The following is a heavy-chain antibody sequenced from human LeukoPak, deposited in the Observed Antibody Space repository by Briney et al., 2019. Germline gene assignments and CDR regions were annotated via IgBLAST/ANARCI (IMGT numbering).Heavy chain of an antibody. CDR2: ISGSGGST. V-gene: IGHV3-23*01. D-gene: IGHD3-3*01. CDR1: GFTFSSYA. J-gene: IGHJ4*02. Sequence: PGGSLRLSCAASGFTFSSYAMSWVCQAPGKGLEWVSAISGSGGSTYYADSVKGRFTISRDNSKNTLYLQMNSLRAEDTAVYYCAKDYDFWSGYYSAFDYWGQGTLVTVSS. CDR3: AKDYDFWSGYYSAFDY.